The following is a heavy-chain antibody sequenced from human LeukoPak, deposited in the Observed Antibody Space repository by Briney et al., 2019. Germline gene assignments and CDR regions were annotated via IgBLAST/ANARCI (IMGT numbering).Heavy chain of an antibody. CDR2: IYYSGST. CDR3: ARGSEGITMVRGVYFDY. V-gene: IGHV4-59*12. J-gene: IGHJ4*02. D-gene: IGHD3-10*01. CDR1: GDSINSYY. Sequence: PSETLSLTCSVSGDSINSYYWNWIRQPPGKGLEWIGYIYYSGSTNYNPSLKSRVTISVDTSKNQFSLKLSSVTAADTAVYYCARGSEGITMVRGVYFDYWGQGTLVTVSS.